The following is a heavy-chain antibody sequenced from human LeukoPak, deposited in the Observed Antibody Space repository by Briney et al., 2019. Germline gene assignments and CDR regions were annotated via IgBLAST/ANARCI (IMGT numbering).Heavy chain of an antibody. J-gene: IGHJ3*02. D-gene: IGHD3-22*01. CDR1: GGSISSYY. V-gene: IGHV4-59*08. CDR3: AGHYYDSSGYHDAFDI. CDR2: IYYSGST. Sequence: SETLSLTCTVSGGSISSYYWSWIRQPPGKGLEWIGYIYYSGSTNYNPSLKSRVTISVDTSKNQFSLKLSSVTAADTAVYYSAGHYYDSSGYHDAFDIWGQGTMVTVSS.